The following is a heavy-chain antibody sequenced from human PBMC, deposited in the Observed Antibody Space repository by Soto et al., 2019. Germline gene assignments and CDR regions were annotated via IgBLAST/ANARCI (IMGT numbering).Heavy chain of an antibody. CDR3: AGDKYEQGVGFDS. D-gene: IGHD1-26*01. Sequence: QVQLVQSGAEVKKPGASVKVSCKASGYTFTSYGISWVRQAPGQGLEWMGWISAYNGNTNYAQKLQGRVTMTKDPSMSIAYMRLGGLSFDDRAGYAGAGDKYEQGVGFDSWGQGTLVTVSS. CDR1: GYTFTSYG. J-gene: IGHJ4*02. V-gene: IGHV1-18*01. CDR2: ISAYNGNT.